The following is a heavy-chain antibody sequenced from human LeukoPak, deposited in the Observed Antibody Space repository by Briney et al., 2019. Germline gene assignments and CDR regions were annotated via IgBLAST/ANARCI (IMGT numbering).Heavy chain of an antibody. V-gene: IGHV3-30*18. CDR3: AKGVDYCSGGSCPTDY. CDR1: GFTFSNYG. Sequence: LSGRSLRLSCAASGFTFSNYGIHWVRQAPGKGLEWVAVISYDGNNKYYADSVKGRFTISRDNSKNTLFLQMNSLRAEDTAVYYCAKGVDYCSGGSCPTDYWAREPWSPSPQ. D-gene: IGHD2-15*01. J-gene: IGHJ4*02. CDR2: ISYDGNNK.